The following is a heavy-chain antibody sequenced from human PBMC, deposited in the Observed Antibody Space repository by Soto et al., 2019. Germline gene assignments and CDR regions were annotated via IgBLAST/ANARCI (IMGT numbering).Heavy chain of an antibody. Sequence: SVKVSCKASGGTFSSYAISWVRQAPGQGLEWMGGIIPIFGTANYAQKFQGRVTITADESTSTAYMELSSLRSEDTAVYYCANPGPYSSSFSPREYTTRYYYYGMDVWGQGTTVTVSS. CDR2: IIPIFGTA. J-gene: IGHJ6*02. CDR3: ANPGPYSSSFSPREYTTRYYYYGMDV. CDR1: GGTFSSYA. D-gene: IGHD6-6*01. V-gene: IGHV1-69*13.